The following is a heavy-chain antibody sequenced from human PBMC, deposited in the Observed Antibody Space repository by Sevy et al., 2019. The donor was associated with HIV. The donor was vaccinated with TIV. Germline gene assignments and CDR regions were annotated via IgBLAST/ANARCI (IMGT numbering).Heavy chain of an antibody. Sequence: SETLSLNCTVSGGSTSSGGYYWDWIRQPAGKGLQWIGRIYPSWNTNYDPSLKSRVTMSGDTSKNQFSLKLNSVTAADTAVYYCARTRTISASRSYGMDVWGPGTTVTVSS. CDR1: GGSTSSGGYY. CDR3: ARTRTISASRSYGMDV. J-gene: IGHJ6*02. V-gene: IGHV4-61*02. D-gene: IGHD1-7*01. CDR2: IYPSWNT.